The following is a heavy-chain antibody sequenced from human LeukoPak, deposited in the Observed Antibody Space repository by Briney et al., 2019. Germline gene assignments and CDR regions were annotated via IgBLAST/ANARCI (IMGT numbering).Heavy chain of an antibody. V-gene: IGHV1-46*01. Sequence: ASVKVSCKASGYTFTSYYMHWVRQAPGQGLEWMGIINPSGGSTSYAQKFQGRVTMTRDTSTSTVYMELSSLRSEDTAVYYCARDWKRDDWADYAVGAFDIWGQGTMVTVSS. D-gene: IGHD3-16*01. CDR2: INPSGGST. CDR1: GYTFTSYY. J-gene: IGHJ3*02. CDR3: ARDWKRDDWADYAVGAFDI.